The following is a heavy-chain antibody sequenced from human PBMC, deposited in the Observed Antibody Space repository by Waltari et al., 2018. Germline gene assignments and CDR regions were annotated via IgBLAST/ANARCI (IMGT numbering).Heavy chain of an antibody. J-gene: IGHJ4*02. CDR2: ISWEGSTT. Sequence: EVQLVESGGVVVQPGGSLRLSCAASGFPFDDYAMHWVRQAPVKGLEWVSLISWEGSTTSYADSVKGRFTISRDNSKNSLYLQMNSLRAEDNALYYCAKDSRGYSGWVDYWGQGTLVTVSS. CDR1: GFPFDDYA. V-gene: IGHV3-43D*03. CDR3: AKDSRGYSGWVDY. D-gene: IGHD6-19*01.